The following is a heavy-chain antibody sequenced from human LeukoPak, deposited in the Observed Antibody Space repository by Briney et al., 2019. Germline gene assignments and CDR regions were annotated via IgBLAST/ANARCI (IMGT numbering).Heavy chain of an antibody. CDR1: GGSFSGYY. CDR3: ARVRVHYDILTGYYWEYYFDY. CDR2: INHSGST. Sequence: SETLSLTCAVYGGSFSGYYWSWICQPPGKGLEWIGEINHSGSTNYNPSLKSRVTISVDTSKNQFSLKLSSVTAADTAVYYCARVRVHYDILTGYYWEYYFDYWGQGTLVTVSS. J-gene: IGHJ4*02. D-gene: IGHD3-9*01. V-gene: IGHV4-34*01.